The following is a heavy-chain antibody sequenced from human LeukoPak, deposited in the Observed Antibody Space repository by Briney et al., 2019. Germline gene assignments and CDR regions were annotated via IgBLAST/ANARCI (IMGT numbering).Heavy chain of an antibody. D-gene: IGHD5-12*01. CDR3: ARDSAVDIVATIRNWYFDL. Sequence: ASVKVSCKASGYTFTSYYMHWVRQAPGQGLEWMGIINPSGGGTSYAQKFQGRVTMTRDTSTSTVYMELSSLRSEDTAVYYCARDSAVDIVATIRNWYFDLWGRGTLVTVSS. CDR2: INPSGGGT. V-gene: IGHV1-46*01. J-gene: IGHJ2*01. CDR1: GYTFTSYY.